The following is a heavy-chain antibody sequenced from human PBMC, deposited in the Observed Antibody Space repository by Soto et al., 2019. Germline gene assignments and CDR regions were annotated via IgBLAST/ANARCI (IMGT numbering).Heavy chain of an antibody. D-gene: IGHD3-3*01. CDR2: ISHDGEKE. J-gene: IGHJ5*02. V-gene: IGHV3-30*18. CDR3: AKAGFKVFGEGFEP. Sequence: LGGSLRLSCAASGFAFRSYGMHWVRQAPGKGLEWVALISHDGEKEYYADSVKGRFTTSRDNSDNTLFLRMNSLTADDSAVYFCAKAGFKVFGEGFEP. CDR1: GFAFRSYG.